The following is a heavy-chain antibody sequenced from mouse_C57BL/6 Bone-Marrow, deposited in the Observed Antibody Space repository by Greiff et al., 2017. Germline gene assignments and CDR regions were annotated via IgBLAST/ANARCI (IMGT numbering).Heavy chain of an antibody. V-gene: IGHV5-4*01. CDR1: GFTFSSYA. CDR3: ARAYDGYLLYFDY. Sequence: EAQGVESGGGLVKPGGSLKLSCAASGFTFSSYAMSWVRQTPEKRLEWVATISDGGSYTYYPDNVKGRFTISRDNAKNNLYLQMSHLKSEDTAMYYCARAYDGYLLYFDYWGQGTTLTVSS. D-gene: IGHD2-3*01. J-gene: IGHJ2*01. CDR2: ISDGGSYT.